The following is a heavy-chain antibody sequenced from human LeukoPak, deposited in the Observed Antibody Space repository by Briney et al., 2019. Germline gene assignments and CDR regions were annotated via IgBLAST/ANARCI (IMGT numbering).Heavy chain of an antibody. Sequence: GGSLRLSCAASGFTFSSYAMSWVRQAPGKGLEWVSAISGSGGSTYYADSVKGRFTISRDNSKNTLYLQMNSLRAEDTAVYYCARGETYYDILTGYYAWGYWGQGTLVTVSS. CDR1: GFTFSSYA. V-gene: IGHV3-23*01. CDR3: ARGETYYDILTGYYAWGY. CDR2: ISGSGGST. D-gene: IGHD3-9*01. J-gene: IGHJ4*02.